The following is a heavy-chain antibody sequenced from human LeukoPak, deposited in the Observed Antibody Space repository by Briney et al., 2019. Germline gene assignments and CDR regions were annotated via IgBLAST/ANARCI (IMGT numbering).Heavy chain of an antibody. CDR2: IYHSGST. D-gene: IGHD2-8*01. CDR1: GGSISTYY. Sequence: TSETLSLTCIVSGGSISTYYWNWIRQPPGKGLEWIGYIYHSGSTNYNPSLQSRVTISVDTSKNQFSLNLNSVTAADTAVYYCARVSVMVYASDYWGQGTLVTVSS. V-gene: IGHV4-59*01. CDR3: ARVSVMVYASDY. J-gene: IGHJ4*02.